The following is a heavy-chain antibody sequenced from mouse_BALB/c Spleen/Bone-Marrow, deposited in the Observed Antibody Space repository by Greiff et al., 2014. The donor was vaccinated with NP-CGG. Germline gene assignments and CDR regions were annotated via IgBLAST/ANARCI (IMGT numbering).Heavy chain of an antibody. Sequence: VKLMESRAELARPGASVKMSCKASGYTFTSYTIHWVKQRPGQGLEWIGYINPSSGYTNYNQKFKDKATLTADTSSSTAYMQLSSLTSEDSAVYYCARGGLRLPYAMDYWGQGTSVTVSS. J-gene: IGHJ4*01. CDR2: INPSSGYT. D-gene: IGHD1-2*01. CDR1: GYTFTSYT. V-gene: IGHV1-4*01. CDR3: ARGGLRLPYAMDY.